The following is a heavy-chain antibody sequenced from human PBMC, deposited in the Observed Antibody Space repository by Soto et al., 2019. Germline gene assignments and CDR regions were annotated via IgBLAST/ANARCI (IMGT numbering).Heavy chain of an antibody. D-gene: IGHD4-17*01. J-gene: IGHJ6*02. CDR1: GGSFSGYY. CDR2: INHSGST. Sequence: SETLSLTCAVYGGSFSGYYWTWIRQPPGTGLEWIGEINHSGSTNYNPSLKSRVTISVDTSKNQFSLKLTSVTSADTAVYYFARDTAPSDVWGQGTTVTVSS. CDR3: ARDTAPSDV. V-gene: IGHV4-34*01.